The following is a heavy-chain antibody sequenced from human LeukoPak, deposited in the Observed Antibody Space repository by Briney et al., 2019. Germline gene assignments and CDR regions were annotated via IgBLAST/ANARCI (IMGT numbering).Heavy chain of an antibody. J-gene: IGHJ1*01. D-gene: IGHD2-15*01. V-gene: IGHV4-59*08. CDR1: GGSISSYY. CDR2: IYYSGST. CDR3: ATRCSGGSCYYLHAEYFQH. Sequence: SETLSLTCTVSGGSISSYYWSWIRQPPGKGLEWIGYIYYSGSTNYNPSLKSRVTISVDTSKNQFSLKLSSVTAADTAVYYCATRCSGGSCYYLHAEYFQHWGQGTLVTVSS.